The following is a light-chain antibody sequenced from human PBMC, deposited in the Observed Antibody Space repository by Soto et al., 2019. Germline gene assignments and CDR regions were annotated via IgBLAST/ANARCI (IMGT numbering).Light chain of an antibody. V-gene: IGLV2-8*01. CDR2: EVS. Sequence: QSALTQPPSASGSPGQSFTIACTGTSSDVGGYNYVSWYQQHPGNAPTLMIYEVSKRPSGVTDRFYGSKSGHTASLNVSGHPAADEADYYCNAYAGSNTLYVFGTGTKLTVL. CDR3: NAYAGSNTLYV. J-gene: IGLJ1*01. CDR1: SSDVGGYNY.